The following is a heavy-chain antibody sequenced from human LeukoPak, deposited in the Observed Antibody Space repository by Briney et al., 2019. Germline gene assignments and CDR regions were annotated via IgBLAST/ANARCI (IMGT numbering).Heavy chain of an antibody. CDR1: GGTFSSYA. D-gene: IGHD4-23*01. J-gene: IGHJ4*02. CDR2: IIPIFGTA. Sequence: GASVKVSCKASGGTFSSYAISWVRQAPGQGLEWMGGIIPIFGTANYAQKFQGRVTITADESTSTAYMELSSLRSEDTAVYYCARGPSRYGGNSFWAPWGQGTLVTVSS. V-gene: IGHV1-69*13. CDR3: ARGPSRYGGNSFWAP.